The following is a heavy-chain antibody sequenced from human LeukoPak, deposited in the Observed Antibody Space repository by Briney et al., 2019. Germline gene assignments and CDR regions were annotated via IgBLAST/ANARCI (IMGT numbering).Heavy chain of an antibody. J-gene: IGHJ4*02. CDR3: AKDRSRNYGYYFDF. CDR2: ISSSSSYI. Sequence: PGGSLRLSCAASGITISSHTMNWVRQAPGKGLEWVSSISSSSSYIYYAGSVKGRFTISRDNAKNSLFLQMTSLRAEDTAVYYCAKDRSRNYGYYFDFWGQGTLVSVSS. CDR1: GITISSHT. V-gene: IGHV3-21*01. D-gene: IGHD4-11*01.